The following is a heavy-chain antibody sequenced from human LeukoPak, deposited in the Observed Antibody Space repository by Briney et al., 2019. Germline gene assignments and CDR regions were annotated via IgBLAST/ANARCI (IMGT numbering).Heavy chain of an antibody. V-gene: IGHV3-9*01. CDR3: AKDGVSVFGVIISFDF. J-gene: IGHJ4*02. CDR1: GFIFDNYA. D-gene: IGHD3-3*01. CDR2: MNWNGDII. Sequence: GRSLRLSCAVSGFIFDNYAMHWVRQAPGKGLEWVSGMNWNGDIIGYADSVKGRFTISRDNAKNSLYLQMSSLRAEDTAFYYCAKDGVSVFGVIISFDFWGQGTLVTVSS.